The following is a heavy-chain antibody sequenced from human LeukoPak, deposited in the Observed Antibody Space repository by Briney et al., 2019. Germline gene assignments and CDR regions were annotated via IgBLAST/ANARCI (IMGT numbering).Heavy chain of an antibody. J-gene: IGHJ4*02. Sequence: PGGSLRLSCAASGFTFSSYGMHWVRQAPGKGLEWVAVISYDGSNKYYADPVKGRFTISRDNSKNTLYLQMNSLRAEDTAVYYCAKTAAGLIDYWGQGTLVTVSS. CDR3: AKTAAGLIDY. V-gene: IGHV3-30*18. CDR2: ISYDGSNK. CDR1: GFTFSSYG. D-gene: IGHD6-13*01.